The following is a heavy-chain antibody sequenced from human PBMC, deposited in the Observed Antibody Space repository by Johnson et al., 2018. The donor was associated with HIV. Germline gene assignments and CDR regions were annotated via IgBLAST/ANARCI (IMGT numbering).Heavy chain of an antibody. V-gene: IGHV3-64*01. D-gene: IGHD4-17*01. CDR3: ARVGTTVDAFDI. CDR2: ISSNGGST. J-gene: IGHJ3*02. CDR1: GFTFSSYA. Sequence: EQLVESGGGLVQPGGSLRLSCAASGFTFSSYAMHWVRQAPGKGLEYVSAISSNGGSTYYANSVKGRFTISRDNSKNTLYLQMGSLRAGDTAVYYCARVGTTVDAFDIWGQGTVVTVSS.